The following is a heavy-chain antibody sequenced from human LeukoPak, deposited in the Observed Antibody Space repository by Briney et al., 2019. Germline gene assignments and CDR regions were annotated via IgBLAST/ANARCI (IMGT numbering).Heavy chain of an antibody. CDR2: ISSSGSTI. J-gene: IGHJ4*02. V-gene: IGHV3-48*03. CDR3: ARVGWGKYQLPNYFDY. Sequence: PGGSLRLSCAASGFTFSSYEMNWVRQAPGKGLEWVSYISSSGSTIYCADSVKGRFTISRDNAKNSLYLQMNSLRAEDTAVYYCARVGWGKYQLPNYFDYWGQGTLVTVSS. D-gene: IGHD2-2*01. CDR1: GFTFSSYE.